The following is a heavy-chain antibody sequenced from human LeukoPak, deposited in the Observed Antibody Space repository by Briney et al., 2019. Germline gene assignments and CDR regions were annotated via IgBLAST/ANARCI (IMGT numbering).Heavy chain of an antibody. CDR1: GFTFSSYG. Sequence: GALRLSCAASGFTFSSYGMHWVRQAPGKGLEWVAVIWYDGSNKYYADSVKGRFTISRDNAQNSLYLQLNSLRAEDSAVYYCARGYSYGYDCWGQGTLATVSS. CDR3: ARGYSYGYDC. J-gene: IGHJ4*02. V-gene: IGHV3-33*03. CDR2: IWYDGSNK. D-gene: IGHD5-18*01.